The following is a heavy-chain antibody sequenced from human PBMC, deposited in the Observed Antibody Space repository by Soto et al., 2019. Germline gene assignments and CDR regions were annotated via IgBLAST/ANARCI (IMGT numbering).Heavy chain of an antibody. CDR2: VSAYSGNT. J-gene: IGHJ4*02. CDR3: ARDVDYRFDS. CDR1: GYTFTSNG. V-gene: IGHV1-18*01. Sequence: QVHLVQSGAEVKEPGASVKVSCKASGYTFTSNGISWVRQAPGQGHEWMGWVSAYSGNTNYAQKIQGTVTMTTDTSTNTAYMELGSLRSDDTAVYFCARDVDYRFDSWGQGTLVTVSS. D-gene: IGHD4-17*01.